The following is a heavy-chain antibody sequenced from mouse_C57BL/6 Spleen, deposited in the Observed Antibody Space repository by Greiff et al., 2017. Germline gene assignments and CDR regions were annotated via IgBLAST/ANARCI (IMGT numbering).Heavy chain of an antibody. V-gene: IGHV1-64*01. CDR3: ARDSSYVGGSMDY. D-gene: IGHD1-1*01. CDR2: IHPNSGST. Sequence: QVQLQQPGAELVKPGASVKLSCKASGYTFTSYWMHWVKQRPGQGLEWIGMIHPNSGSTNYNEKFKSKATLTVDKSSSTAYMQLSSLTSEDSAVYYCARDSSYVGGSMDYWGQGTSVTVSS. CDR1: GYTFTSYW. J-gene: IGHJ4*01.